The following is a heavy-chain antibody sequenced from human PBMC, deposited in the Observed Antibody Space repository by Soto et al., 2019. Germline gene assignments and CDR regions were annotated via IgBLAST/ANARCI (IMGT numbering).Heavy chain of an antibody. V-gene: IGHV1-18*01. J-gene: IGHJ4*02. CDR3: XXXXXXXXXTVRDFDY. Sequence: QVQLVQSGAEVKKPGASVKVSCKASGYTFTSYGISWVRQAPGQGLEWVGWISPYNGKTNYAQTXXXXXXXXXXXXXXXXXXXXXXXXXXXXXXXXXXXXXXXXXXTVRDFDYWGQGTLVTVS. CDR1: GYTFTSYG. CDR2: ISPYNGKT.